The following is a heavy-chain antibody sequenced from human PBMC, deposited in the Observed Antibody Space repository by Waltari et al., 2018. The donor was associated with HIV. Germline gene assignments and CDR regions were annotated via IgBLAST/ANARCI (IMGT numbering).Heavy chain of an antibody. CDR1: GYIFMNLD. CDR2: MNPNSGNT. CDR3: ARNSSAKGNRYFYYGLDV. D-gene: IGHD3-22*01. Sequence: QVHLVQSGPEVKRPGASVKISCKGYGYIFMNLDVNWVRQAAGQRPEWLGWMNPNSGNTASPYIFEERVTMTRDVSTDTAYMEMSGLTPEDTAIYYCARNSSAKGNRYFYYGLDVWGQGTPVTV. J-gene: IGHJ6*02. V-gene: IGHV1-8*02.